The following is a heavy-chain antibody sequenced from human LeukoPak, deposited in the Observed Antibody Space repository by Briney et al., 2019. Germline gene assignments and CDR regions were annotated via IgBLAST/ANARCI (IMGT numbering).Heavy chain of an antibody. V-gene: IGHV3-48*03. D-gene: IGHD3-3*01. J-gene: IGHJ4*02. CDR2: ISGSGSTI. CDR3: ARGVRRFDF. Sequence: HAGGSLRLSCAASGFPLSAYEVNWVRQAPGKGLEWVSYISGSGSTIDYADSAKGRFTVSRDNAKNSLYLQMNYLRAEVTAVYYCARGVRRFDFWGQGTLVTVSS. CDR1: GFPLSAYE.